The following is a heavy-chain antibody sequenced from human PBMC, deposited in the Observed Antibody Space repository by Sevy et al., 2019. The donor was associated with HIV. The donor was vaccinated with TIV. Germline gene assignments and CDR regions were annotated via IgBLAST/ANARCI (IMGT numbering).Heavy chain of an antibody. D-gene: IGHD1-1*01. CDR1: GFNFYIYW. CDR2: INSDGGST. CDR3: ARGTAGTFDY. Sequence: GGSLRLSCAASGFNFYIYWIHWVRQAPGKGLVWVSRINSDGGSTSHADSVKGRFTISRDNAKNTVYLQMSSLGAEDTAVYYCARGTAGTFDYWGQGTLVTVSS. V-gene: IGHV3-74*01. J-gene: IGHJ4*02.